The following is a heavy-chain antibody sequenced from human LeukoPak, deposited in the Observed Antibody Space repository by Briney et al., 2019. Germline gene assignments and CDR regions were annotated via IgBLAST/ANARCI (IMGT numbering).Heavy chain of an antibody. V-gene: IGHV4-61*02. J-gene: IGHJ6*03. D-gene: IGHD6-6*01. Sequence: PSQTLSLTCTVSGGSISSGSYYWSWIRQPAGKGLEWIGRIYTSGSTNYNPSLKSRVTISVDTSKNQFSLKLSSVTAADTAVYYCASLLSIAARPGYYHYMDVWGKGTTVTVSS. CDR2: IYTSGST. CDR1: GGSISSGSYY. CDR3: ASLLSIAARPGYYHYMDV.